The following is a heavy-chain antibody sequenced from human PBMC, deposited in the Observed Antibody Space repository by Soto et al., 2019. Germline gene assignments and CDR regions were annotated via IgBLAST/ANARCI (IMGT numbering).Heavy chain of an antibody. Sequence: SETLSLTCAVSGGSISSGGYSWNWIRQPPGKGLEWIGYVYPRGSTSYNPSLQSRVTISVDTSKNQFSLKLSSVTAADTAVYYCASRPLRTTYYFDSWGPGTLVTVSS. J-gene: IGHJ4*02. CDR2: VYPRGST. D-gene: IGHD1-1*01. V-gene: IGHV4-30-2*01. CDR1: GGSISSGGYS. CDR3: ASRPLRTTYYFDS.